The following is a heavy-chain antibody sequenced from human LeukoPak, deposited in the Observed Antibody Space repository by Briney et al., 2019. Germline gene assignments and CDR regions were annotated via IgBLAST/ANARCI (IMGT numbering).Heavy chain of an antibody. CDR2: ISYDGSNK. D-gene: IGHD2-15*01. J-gene: IGHJ3*02. CDR1: GFTFSSYA. Sequence: GGSLRLSCAASGFTFSSYAMHWVRQAPGKGLEWVAVISYDGSNKYYADSVKGRFTISRDNSKNTLYLQMNSLRAEDTALYYCAREGGVVVAANGAFDIWGQGTMVTVSS. CDR3: AREGGVVVAANGAFDI. V-gene: IGHV3-30-3*01.